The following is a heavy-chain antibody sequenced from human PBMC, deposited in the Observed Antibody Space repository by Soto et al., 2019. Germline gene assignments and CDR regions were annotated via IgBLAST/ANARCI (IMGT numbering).Heavy chain of an antibody. V-gene: IGHV1-69*13. J-gene: IGHJ6*02. CDR2: IIPIFGTA. CDR1: GGTFSSYA. Sequence: ASVKVSCKASGGTFSSYAISWVRQAPGQGLEWMGGIIPIFGTANYAQKFQGRVTITADESTSTAYMELSSLRSEDTAVYYCARGGSFFPVEHYYYYGMDVWGQGTTVTVSS. D-gene: IGHD3-10*01. CDR3: ARGGSFFPVEHYYYYGMDV.